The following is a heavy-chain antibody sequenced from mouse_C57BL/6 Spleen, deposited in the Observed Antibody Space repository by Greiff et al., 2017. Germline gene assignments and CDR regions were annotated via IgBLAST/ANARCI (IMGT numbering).Heavy chain of an antibody. D-gene: IGHD2-1*01. Sequence: QVQLQQSGAVLVRPGTSVKMSCKASGYTFTNYWIGWAKQRPGHGLEWIGDIYPGGGYTNYNEKFKGKATLTADKSSSTAYMQFSSLTSEDSAIYYCARRGNYYFDYWGQGTTLTVSS. CDR3: ARRGNYYFDY. CDR1: GYTFTNYW. CDR2: IYPGGGYT. J-gene: IGHJ2*01. V-gene: IGHV1-63*01.